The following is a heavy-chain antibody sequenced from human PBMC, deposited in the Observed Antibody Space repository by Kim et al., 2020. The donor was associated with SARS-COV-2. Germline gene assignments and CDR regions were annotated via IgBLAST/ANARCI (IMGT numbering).Heavy chain of an antibody. J-gene: IGHJ4*02. V-gene: IGHV3-23*01. Sequence: GRFTISREHSKNTLYLQMNSLRAEDTAVYYCAGLPKTIFGVVIIPRFDYWGQGTLVTVSS. D-gene: IGHD3-3*01. CDR3: AGLPKTIFGVVIIPRFDY.